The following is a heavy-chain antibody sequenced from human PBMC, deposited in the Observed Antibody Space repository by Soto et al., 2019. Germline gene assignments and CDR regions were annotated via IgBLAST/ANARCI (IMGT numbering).Heavy chain of an antibody. V-gene: IGHV3-23*01. Sequence: EVQLLESGGGLVQPGGSLRLSCAASGFTFRNYAIAWVRQAPGKGLEWFSGISGSGGTTYYADSVKGRFTISRDNSKDTLHLQMNSLSAEDTAVYYCAKTPRQWLVYFDSWGQGALVTVSS. D-gene: IGHD6-19*01. CDR1: GFTFRNYA. CDR2: ISGSGGTT. J-gene: IGHJ4*02. CDR3: AKTPRQWLVYFDS.